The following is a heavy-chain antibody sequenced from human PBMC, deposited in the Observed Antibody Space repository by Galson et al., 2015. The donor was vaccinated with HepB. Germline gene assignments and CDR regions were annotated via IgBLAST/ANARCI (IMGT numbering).Heavy chain of an antibody. CDR2: ISTNSGNT. CDR1: GYTFTRNG. CDR3: ARDVRYAFEI. Sequence: SVKVSCKASGYTFTRNGLSWVRQAPGQGLEWMGWISTNSGNTYYAQKFQDRLIMTTERSTSTAYMELRSLTSDDTAFYYCARDVRYAFEIWGQGTMVPVS. V-gene: IGHV1-18*01. J-gene: IGHJ3*02.